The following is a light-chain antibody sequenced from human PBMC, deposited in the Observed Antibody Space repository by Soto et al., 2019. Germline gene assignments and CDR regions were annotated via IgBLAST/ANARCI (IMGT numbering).Light chain of an antibody. CDR3: QLRANWPPGAA. CDR1: QTIGSY. Sequence: EIVLTQSPDTLSLSPRERATLSCRASQTIGSYLAWYQQKPGHAPRLLIYDTSIRATGIPARFSGGGSGTGFTLTISRLEPEDVAVYYCQLRANWPPGAAFGGGTKVEIK. V-gene: IGKV3-11*01. J-gene: IGKJ4*01. CDR2: DTS.